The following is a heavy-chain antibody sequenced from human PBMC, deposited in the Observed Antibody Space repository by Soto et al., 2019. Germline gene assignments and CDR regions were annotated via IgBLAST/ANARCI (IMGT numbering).Heavy chain of an antibody. D-gene: IGHD1-26*01. V-gene: IGHV3-7*01. CDR3: ARDIGSGSYHAAFDI. Sequence: PGGSLRLSCAASGFTFSSYWMSWVRQAPGKGLEWVANIKQDGSEKYYVGSVKGRFTISRDNAKNSLYLQMNILRAEDTAVYYCARDIGSGSYHAAFDIWGQGTMVTVSS. CDR1: GFTFSSYW. J-gene: IGHJ3*02. CDR2: IKQDGSEK.